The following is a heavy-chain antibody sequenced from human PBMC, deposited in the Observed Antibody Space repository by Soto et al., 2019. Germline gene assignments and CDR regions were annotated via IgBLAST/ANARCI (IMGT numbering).Heavy chain of an antibody. CDR1: GGSFSGYY. V-gene: IGHV4-34*01. CDR2: INHSGST. CDR3: ARGWGYSSGWYFDY. Sequence: QVQLQQWGAGLLKPSETLSLTCAVYGGSFSGYYWSWIRQPPGKGLEWIGEINHSGSTNYNPSLKSRVTISVDTSKNQFSLKLSSVTAADTAVYYCARGWGYSSGWYFDYWGQGTLVTVSS. D-gene: IGHD6-19*01. J-gene: IGHJ4*02.